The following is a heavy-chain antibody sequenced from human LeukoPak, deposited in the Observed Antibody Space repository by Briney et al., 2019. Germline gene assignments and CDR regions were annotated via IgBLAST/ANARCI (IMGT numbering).Heavy chain of an antibody. V-gene: IGHV4-34*01. CDR2: VNQSGST. Sequence: GSLRLSCAASGFTFSSYAMSWIRQSPGKGLEWIGEVNQSGSTKYNPSLKSRVTISLDTSKTQFSMKLTSVTAADTAVYYCARGGSPGYTYGYNFDYYMDVWGKGTTVTVSS. CDR3: ARGGSPGYTYGYNFDYYMDV. D-gene: IGHD5-18*01. CDR1: GFTFSSYA. J-gene: IGHJ6*03.